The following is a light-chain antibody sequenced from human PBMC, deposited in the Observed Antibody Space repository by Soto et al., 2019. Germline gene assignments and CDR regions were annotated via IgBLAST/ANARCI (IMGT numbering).Light chain of an antibody. CDR1: SSDVGGYNY. J-gene: IGLJ2*01. V-gene: IGLV2-14*01. Sequence: QSALTQPASMSGSPGQSITISCTGTSSDVGGYNYVSWYQQHPGKAPKLMIYDVSNRPSGVSNRFSGSKSGNTASLTISGLQAEDEADYYCSSYTSSSTPVVFGGGTNLTVL. CDR3: SSYTSSSTPVV. CDR2: DVS.